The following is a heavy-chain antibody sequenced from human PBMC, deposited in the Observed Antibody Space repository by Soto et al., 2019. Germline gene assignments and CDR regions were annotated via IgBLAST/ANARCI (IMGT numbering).Heavy chain of an antibody. D-gene: IGHD2-2*01. Sequence: GGSLRLSCAASGFTFSSYEMNWVRKAPGKGLGWVAYISSSGSTIYNADSVKGRFTISRDNAKNSLYLQMNSLRAEDTAVYYCARAAFERYCSSTSCYRGSNWFDPWGQGTLVTVSS. V-gene: IGHV3-48*03. CDR3: ARAAFERYCSSTSCYRGSNWFDP. CDR1: GFTFSSYE. CDR2: ISSSGSTI. J-gene: IGHJ5*02.